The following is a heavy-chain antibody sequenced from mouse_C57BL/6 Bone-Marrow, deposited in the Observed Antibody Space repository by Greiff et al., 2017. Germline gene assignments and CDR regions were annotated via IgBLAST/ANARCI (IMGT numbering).Heavy chain of an antibody. CDR1: GFTFSSYG. D-gene: IGHD1-1*01. CDR2: ISSGGSYT. Sequence: EVQLVESGGDLVKPGGSLKLSCAASGFTFSSYGMSWVRQTPDKRLEWVATISSGGSYTYYPDSVKGRFTISRDNAKNTLYLQMSSLKSEDTAMYYCARHRGTRYYFDYWGQGTTLTVSS. V-gene: IGHV5-6*01. J-gene: IGHJ2*01. CDR3: ARHRGTRYYFDY.